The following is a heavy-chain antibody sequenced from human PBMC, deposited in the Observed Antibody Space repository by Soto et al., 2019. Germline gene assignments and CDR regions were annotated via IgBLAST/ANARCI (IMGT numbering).Heavy chain of an antibody. CDR3: ARDPITLPGLGFDI. D-gene: IGHD1-20*01. CDR2: INSDSGGT. Sequence: ASVKVSCKASGYTFTDYYMHWVRQAPGQGLEWMGWINSDSGGTNYAQMFQGRVTMPRDTSISTAYMELSGLRSDDTAVDYCARDPITLPGLGFDIWGQGTLVTVSS. CDR1: GYTFTDYY. J-gene: IGHJ3*02. V-gene: IGHV1-2*02.